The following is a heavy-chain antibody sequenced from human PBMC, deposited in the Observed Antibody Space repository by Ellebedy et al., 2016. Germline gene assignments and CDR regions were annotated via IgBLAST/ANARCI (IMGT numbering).Heavy chain of an antibody. V-gene: IGHV3-30*03. CDR3: ARDARYSYGPDY. CDR1: GFTFRSYG. D-gene: IGHD5-18*01. CDR2: ISYDGSNK. Sequence: GESLKISCAASGFTFRSYGMHWVRQAPGKGLEWVAVISYDGSNKYYADSVKGRFTISRDNAKNSLYLQMNSLRDEDTAVYYCARDARYSYGPDYWGQGTLVTVSS. J-gene: IGHJ4*02.